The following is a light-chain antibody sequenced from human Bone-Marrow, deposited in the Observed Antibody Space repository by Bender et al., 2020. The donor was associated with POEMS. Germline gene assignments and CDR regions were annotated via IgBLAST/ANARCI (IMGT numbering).Light chain of an antibody. V-gene: IGLV1-50*01. CDR2: GNT. J-gene: IGLJ3*02. CDR3: SSWDDSLSGWV. CDR1: SSNLGAGYD. Sequence: QSVLTQPPSVSEAPGQSVTISCAGGSSNLGAGYDVHWYQHLPGTAPKLLFYGNTYRPSGVPDRLSASKSGTSASLAISDIQSEDEGDYYCSSWDDSLSGWVFGGGTKLTVL.